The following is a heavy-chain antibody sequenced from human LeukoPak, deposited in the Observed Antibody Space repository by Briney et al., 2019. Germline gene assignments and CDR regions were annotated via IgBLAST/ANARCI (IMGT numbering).Heavy chain of an antibody. Sequence: PSETLSLTCTASGGSISSYYWSWLRQPPGKGLEWIGYIYYGGSTNYNPSLKSRVTISVDTSKNQFSLKLSSVTAADTAVYYCARDYYDSSGYSLGIDYWGQGTLVTVSS. CDR3: ARDYYDSSGYSLGIDY. V-gene: IGHV4-59*01. J-gene: IGHJ4*02. D-gene: IGHD3-22*01. CDR2: IYYGGST. CDR1: GGSISSYY.